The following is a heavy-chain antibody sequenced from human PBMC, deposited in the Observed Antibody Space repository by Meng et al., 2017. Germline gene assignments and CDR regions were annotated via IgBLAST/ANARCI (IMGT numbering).Heavy chain of an antibody. CDR2: IILIFGTA. CDR1: GGSFSNYG. J-gene: IGHJ5*02. Sequence: SPGSSLEASCKASGGSFSNYGISRVRQAPGQGLEWMGGIILIFGTANYAQKFQGRVTITADESTSTAYMELSSLRSEDTAVYYCARGGYSYGLWFDPWGQGTLVTASS. V-gene: IGHV1-69*01. D-gene: IGHD5-18*01. CDR3: ARGGYSYGLWFDP.